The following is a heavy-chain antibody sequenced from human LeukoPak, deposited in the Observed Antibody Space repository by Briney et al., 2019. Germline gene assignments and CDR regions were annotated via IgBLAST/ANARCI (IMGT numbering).Heavy chain of an antibody. CDR3: AKDDGGSYYIYYYMDV. Sequence: PGGSLRLSCAASGFTFSSYAMSWVRQAPGKGLEWVSAISGSPGSTYYADSVKGRFTISRDNSKNTLYLQMNSLRAEDTAVYYCAKDDGGSYYIYYYMDVWGKGTTVTISS. D-gene: IGHD3-16*01. CDR2: ISGSPGST. CDR1: GFTFSSYA. V-gene: IGHV3-23*01. J-gene: IGHJ6*03.